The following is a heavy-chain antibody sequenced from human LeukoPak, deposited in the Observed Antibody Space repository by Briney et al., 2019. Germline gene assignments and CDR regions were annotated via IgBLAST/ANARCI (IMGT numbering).Heavy chain of an antibody. CDR1: GGSFSGYY. CDR3: ASRYYDFWRGSTGTMDV. Sequence: SETLSLTCAVYGGSFSGYYWSWIRQPPGKGLEWIGEINHSGSTNYNPSLKSRVTISVDTSKNQFSLKLSSVTAADTAVYYCASRYYDFWRGSTGTMDVWGKGTTVTVSS. J-gene: IGHJ6*03. V-gene: IGHV4-34*01. D-gene: IGHD3-3*01. CDR2: INHSGST.